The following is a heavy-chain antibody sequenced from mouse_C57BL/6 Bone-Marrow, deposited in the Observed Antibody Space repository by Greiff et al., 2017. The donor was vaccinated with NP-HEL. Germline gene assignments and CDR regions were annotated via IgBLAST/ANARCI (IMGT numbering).Heavy chain of an antibody. CDR2: IYPGDGDT. CDR3: ARRSPRQLRLRGGYFDY. J-gene: IGHJ2*01. V-gene: IGHV1-82*01. D-gene: IGHD3-2*02. Sequence: QVQLQQSGPELVKPGASVKISCKASGYAFSSSWMNWVKQRPGKGLEWIGRIYPGDGDTNYNGKFKGKATLTADKSSSTAYMQLSSLTSEDSAVYFCARRSPRQLRLRGGYFDYWGQGTTLTVSS. CDR1: GYAFSSSW.